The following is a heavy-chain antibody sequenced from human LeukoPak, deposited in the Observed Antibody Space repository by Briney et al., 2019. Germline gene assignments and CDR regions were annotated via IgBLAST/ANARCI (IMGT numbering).Heavy chain of an antibody. CDR2: VFHSGST. CDR3: ARDRSGCYRIDY. J-gene: IGHJ4*02. D-gene: IGHD3-22*01. CDR1: GGSISSYD. V-gene: IGHV4-59*08. Sequence: PSETLSLTCTVSGGSISSYDWSWIRQPPGKGLEWIGYVFHSGSTNYNPSLKSRFTISVDTSKNQFSLKLTSVTAADTAVYYCARDRSGCYRIDYWGQGTLVTVSS.